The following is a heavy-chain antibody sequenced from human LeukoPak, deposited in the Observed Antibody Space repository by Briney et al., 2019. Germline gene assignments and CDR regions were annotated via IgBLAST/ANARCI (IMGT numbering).Heavy chain of an antibody. CDR1: GGSISSSNYY. Sequence: SETLSLTCTVSGGSISSSNYYWGWVRQPPGKGLEWIGTIFYNGGTQYSPSLKSRVTISVDTSKNQFSLKLSSVTAADTALYYCARHCSSASCPYWYFDLWGRGTLVTVSS. J-gene: IGHJ2*01. D-gene: IGHD2-2*01. V-gene: IGHV4-39*01. CDR2: IFYNGGT. CDR3: ARHCSSASCPYWYFDL.